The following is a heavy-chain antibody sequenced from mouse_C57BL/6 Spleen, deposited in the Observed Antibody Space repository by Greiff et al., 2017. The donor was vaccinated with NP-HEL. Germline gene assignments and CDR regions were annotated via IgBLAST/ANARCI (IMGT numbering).Heavy chain of an antibody. D-gene: IGHD1-1*01. CDR1: GYSFTDYN. CDR2: INPNYGTT. CDR3: ARRSYYGSSPYYYAMDY. J-gene: IGHJ4*01. Sequence: VHVKQSGPELVKPGASVKISCKASGYSFTDYNMNWVKQSNGKSLEWIGVINPNYGTTSYNQKFKGKATLTVDQSSSTAYMQLNSLTSEDSAVYYCARRSYYGSSPYYYAMDYWGQGTSVTVSS. V-gene: IGHV1-39*01.